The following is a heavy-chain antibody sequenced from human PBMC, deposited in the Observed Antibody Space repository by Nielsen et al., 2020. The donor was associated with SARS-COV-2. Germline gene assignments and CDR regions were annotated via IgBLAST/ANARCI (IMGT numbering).Heavy chain of an antibody. D-gene: IGHD3-3*01. CDR1: GGSISSDY. CDR3: ARGYYTVDF. J-gene: IGHJ4*02. CDR2: MFYNGRT. Sequence: SETLSLTCTVSGGSISSDYWSWIRQPPGGGLELIGYMFYNGRTNYNPSLQSRVTISLGTSRNQFSLNLKSVTSADTAVYYCARGYYTVDFWGRGTLVTVSS. V-gene: IGHV4-59*01.